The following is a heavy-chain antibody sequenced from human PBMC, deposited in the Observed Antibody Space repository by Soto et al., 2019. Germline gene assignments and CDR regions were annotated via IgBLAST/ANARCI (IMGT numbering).Heavy chain of an antibody. V-gene: IGHV4-30-2*01. CDR1: GGSISSGGYS. D-gene: IGHD3-22*01. J-gene: IGHJ4*02. Sequence: PSETLSLTCAVSGGSISSGGYSWSWIRQPPGKGLEWIGYIYHSGSTYYNPSLKSRVTISVDRSKNQFSLKLSSLTAADTAVYYCARDQNYYDSSGYPVWGQGTLVTV. CDR3: ARDQNYYDSSGYPV. CDR2: IYHSGST.